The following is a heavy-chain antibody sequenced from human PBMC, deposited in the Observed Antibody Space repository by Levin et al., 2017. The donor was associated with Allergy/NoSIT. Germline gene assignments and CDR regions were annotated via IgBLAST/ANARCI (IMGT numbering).Heavy chain of an antibody. CDR3: TRSDWFDP. J-gene: IGHJ5*02. CDR2: IKNDGTTT. Sequence: LSLTCAGSGFTFSSPWMNWVRQAPGKGLVWVSRIKNDGTTTYYADSVKGRFTISRDNAKNMLYLQMNSLRVEDTAVYYCTRSDWFDPWGQGTLVIVSS. CDR1: GFTFSSPW. V-gene: IGHV3-74*01.